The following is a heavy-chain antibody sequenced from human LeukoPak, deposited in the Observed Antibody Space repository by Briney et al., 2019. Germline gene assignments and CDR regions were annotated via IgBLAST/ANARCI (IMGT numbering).Heavy chain of an antibody. D-gene: IGHD5-18*01. Sequence: ASVRVSCRTSGYTFTRYDINWVRQATGQGLEWMGWMNPSNGNSDSPQKFQGRLTMTRDTSISTAYMELTGLTSEDTGVYYCTSRYSFGYGEDYWGQGTLVTVSS. CDR2: MNPSNGNS. CDR3: TSRYSFGYGEDY. J-gene: IGHJ4*02. V-gene: IGHV1-8*01. CDR1: GYTFTRYD.